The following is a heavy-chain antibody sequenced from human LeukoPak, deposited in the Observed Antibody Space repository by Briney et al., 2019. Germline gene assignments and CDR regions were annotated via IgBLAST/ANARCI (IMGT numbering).Heavy chain of an antibody. CDR1: GFTFSSYA. Sequence: GSLRLSCAASGFTFSSYAMSWVRQAPGKGLEWVSAISGSGGSTYYADSVKGRFTISRDNSKNTLYLQMNSPRAEDTAVYYCARGGRYCSSTSCYYFDYWGQGTLVTVSS. CDR2: ISGSGGST. V-gene: IGHV3-23*01. D-gene: IGHD2-2*01. CDR3: ARGGRYCSSTSCYYFDY. J-gene: IGHJ4*02.